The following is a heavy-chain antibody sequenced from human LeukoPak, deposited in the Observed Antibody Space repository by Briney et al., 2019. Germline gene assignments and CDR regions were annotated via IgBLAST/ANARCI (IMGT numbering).Heavy chain of an antibody. CDR2: ISSSSSYI. CDR1: GFTFSSYS. D-gene: IGHD3-3*01. Sequence: GGSLRLSCAASGFTFSSYSMNWVRQAPGKGLEWVSSISSSSSYIYYADSVKGRFTISRDNAKNSLYLQMNSLRAEDTAVYYCARDTAYDFWSGYLSFWGQGTLVTVSS. CDR3: ARDTAYDFWSGYLSF. V-gene: IGHV3-21*01. J-gene: IGHJ4*02.